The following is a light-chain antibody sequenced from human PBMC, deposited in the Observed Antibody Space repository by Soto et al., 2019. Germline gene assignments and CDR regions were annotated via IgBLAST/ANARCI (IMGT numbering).Light chain of an antibody. CDR1: QSVSSN. CDR2: DAS. Sequence: EIVLTQSPATLSLSPGERATLACRASQSVSSNLAWYQQKPGQAPRLLIYDASNRATGIPARFSGSGSGTDYTLTISSLEPEDSAVYYCQQRSSWQWTFGQGTKVEIK. J-gene: IGKJ1*01. CDR3: QQRSSWQWT. V-gene: IGKV3-11*01.